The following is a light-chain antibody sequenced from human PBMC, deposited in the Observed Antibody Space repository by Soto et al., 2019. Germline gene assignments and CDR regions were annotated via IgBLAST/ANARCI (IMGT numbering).Light chain of an antibody. CDR2: VGTGGIVG. CDR3: GADHGSGSNFVHVV. CDR1: SGYSNYK. J-gene: IGLJ2*01. Sequence: QPVLTQPPSASASLGASVTLTCTLSSGYSNYKVDWYQQRPGKGPRFVMRVGTGGIVGSKGDGIPDRFSVLGSGLNRYLTIKNIQEEDESDYHCGADHGSGSNFVHVVFGGGTKFTVL. V-gene: IGLV9-49*01.